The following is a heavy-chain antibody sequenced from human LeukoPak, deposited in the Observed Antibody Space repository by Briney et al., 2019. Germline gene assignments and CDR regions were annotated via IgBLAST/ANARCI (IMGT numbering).Heavy chain of an antibody. CDR2: ISGSGDST. V-gene: IGHV3-23*01. CDR1: GFTFSSLA. D-gene: IGHD3-22*01. CDR3: AKGYYYHSSGYQYLDY. J-gene: IGHJ4*02. Sequence: PGGSLRRSCAASGFTFSSLAMSWVRQAPGKGLEWVSAISGSGDSTHYADSVKGRFTISRDNSKNTLYLQMNSLRAEDTAVYYCAKGYYYHSSGYQYLDYWGQGTLVTVSS.